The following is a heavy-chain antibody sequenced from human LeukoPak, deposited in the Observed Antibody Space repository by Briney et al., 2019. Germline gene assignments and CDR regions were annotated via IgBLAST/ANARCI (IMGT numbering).Heavy chain of an antibody. Sequence: ASVKVSCKASGYTFTSYGISWVRQAPGQGLEWMGRINPANRGTNYAQKFQDRVTMTRDTSISTAYMELSRLRSDDTAVYYCARAVGAAGIDYWGQGTLVTVSS. CDR1: GYTFTSYG. D-gene: IGHD2-15*01. CDR2: INPANRGT. CDR3: ARAVGAAGIDY. V-gene: IGHV1-2*06. J-gene: IGHJ4*02.